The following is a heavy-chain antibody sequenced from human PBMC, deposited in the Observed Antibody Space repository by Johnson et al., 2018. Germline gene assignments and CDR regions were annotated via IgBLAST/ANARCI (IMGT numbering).Heavy chain of an antibody. CDR1: GFTFNTYW. CDR3: ARPSGSSGRFLEGSPSFQH. V-gene: IGHV3-74*02. D-gene: IGHD3-22*01. Sequence: VQLVQSGGGLVQPGGSLRLSCAASGFTFNTYWMHWVRQVPGKGLVWVSRISSAGSMTTYADTVRDRFTISRDNAKHTVYLLMNSLRAEDTAVYYCARPSGSSGRFLEGSPSFQHWGQGTLVTVYS. CDR2: ISSAGSMT. J-gene: IGHJ1*01.